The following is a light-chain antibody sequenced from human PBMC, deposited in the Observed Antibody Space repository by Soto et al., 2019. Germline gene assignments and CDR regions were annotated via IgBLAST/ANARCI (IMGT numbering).Light chain of an antibody. CDR3: SSYAGRNTYVV. CDR2: EVS. V-gene: IGLV2-8*01. CDR1: SSYIGGYNY. J-gene: IGLJ2*01. Sequence: QSVLTQPPSASGSPRQSVTISCTGTSSYIGGYNYVSWYQQHPGKAPKLMIYEVSRRPSGVPDRFSGSTSGNTASLTVSGLQAEAEADYYCSSYAGRNTYVVFGGGTKLTVL.